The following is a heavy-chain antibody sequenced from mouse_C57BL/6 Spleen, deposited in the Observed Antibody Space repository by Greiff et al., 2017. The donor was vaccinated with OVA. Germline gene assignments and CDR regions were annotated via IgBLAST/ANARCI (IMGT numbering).Heavy chain of an antibody. CDR1: GYTFTDYY. Sequence: VQLQQSGPVLVKPGASVKMSCKASGYTFTDYYMNWVKQSHGKSLEWIGVINPYNGGTSYNQKFKGKTTLTVDKSSSTAYMELNSLTSEDSAVYYCARERIYSNYPLDYWGQGTSVTVSS. CDR3: ARERIYSNYPLDY. J-gene: IGHJ4*01. D-gene: IGHD2-5*01. CDR2: INPYNGGT. V-gene: IGHV1-19*01.